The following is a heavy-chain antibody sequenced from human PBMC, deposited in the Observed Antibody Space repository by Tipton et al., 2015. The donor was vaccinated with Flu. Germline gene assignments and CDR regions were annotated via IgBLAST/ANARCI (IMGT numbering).Heavy chain of an antibody. V-gene: IGHV3-21*01. J-gene: IGHJ4*02. Sequence: SLRLSCSASGFTFNTYTMNWVRQAPGKGLEWVSSISDDSSFIHYADSVKGRFIISRDNAKNSLYLHMSGLKVEDTAVYYCAKSLYSGSYSAPDSWGQGTLVTVAS. CDR3: AKSLYSGSYSAPDS. CDR1: GFTFNTYT. D-gene: IGHD1-26*01. CDR2: ISDDSSFI.